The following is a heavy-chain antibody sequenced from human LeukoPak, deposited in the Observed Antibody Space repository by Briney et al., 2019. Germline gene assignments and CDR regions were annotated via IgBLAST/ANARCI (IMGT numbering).Heavy chain of an antibody. CDR1: GGSFSGYY. J-gene: IGHJ4*02. CDR2: IYTSGST. D-gene: IGHD5-18*01. Sequence: SETLSLTCAVYGGSFSGYYWSWIRQPAGKGLEWIGRIYTSGSTNYNPSLKSRVTISVDTSKNQFSLKLSSVTAADTAVYYCARDGVDTAMAYWGQGTLVTVSS. V-gene: IGHV4-59*10. CDR3: ARDGVDTAMAY.